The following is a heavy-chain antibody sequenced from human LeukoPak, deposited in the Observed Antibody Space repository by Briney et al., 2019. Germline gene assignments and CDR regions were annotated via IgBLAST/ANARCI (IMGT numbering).Heavy chain of an antibody. V-gene: IGHV4-4*07. J-gene: IGHJ6*03. CDR3: ARGVVPAARVYYYYYMDV. D-gene: IGHD2-2*01. Sequence: SETLSLTCTVSGGSISSYYWSWIRQPAGKGLEWIGRIYTSGSTNYNPSLKSRVTISVDTSKNQFSLKLSSVTAADTAVYYCARGVVPAARVYYYYYMDVWGKGTTVTVSS. CDR2: IYTSGST. CDR1: GGSISSYY.